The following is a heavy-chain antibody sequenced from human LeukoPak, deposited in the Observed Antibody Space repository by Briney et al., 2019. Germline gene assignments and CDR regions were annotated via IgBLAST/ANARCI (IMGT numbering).Heavy chain of an antibody. CDR3: ARDMGRYSGYDYDY. J-gene: IGHJ4*02. Sequence: ASVRVSCKTSGYTFTDYYLHWVRQAPGQGLEWVGWIHPNTGATHHAQKFQGRLTMTRDTSISTVYMELTRLRSDDTAVYYCARDMGRYSGYDYDYWGQGTLVTASS. CDR2: IHPNTGAT. V-gene: IGHV1-2*02. CDR1: GYTFTDYY. D-gene: IGHD5-12*01.